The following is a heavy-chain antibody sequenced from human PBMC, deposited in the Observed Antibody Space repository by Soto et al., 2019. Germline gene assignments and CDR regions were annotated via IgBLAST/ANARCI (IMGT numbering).Heavy chain of an antibody. D-gene: IGHD3-3*02. CDR2: ISNGGNYI. J-gene: IGHJ4*02. Sequence: EVQVVESGGGLVKPGGSLRLSCTASGSPFSTYGMNWVRQAPGKGLEWVSSISNGGNYIYYADSVQGRFTISRDNAKNSLYLQMNSLRAEDTAVYFCARDESAGSSIRYGGQGTLVTVSS. V-gene: IGHV3-21*01. CDR3: ARDESAGSSIRY. CDR1: GSPFSTYG.